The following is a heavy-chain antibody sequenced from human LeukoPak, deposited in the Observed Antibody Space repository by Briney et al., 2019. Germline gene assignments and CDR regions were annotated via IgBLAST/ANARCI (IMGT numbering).Heavy chain of an antibody. CDR3: VRTEVSSGSEDY. CDR2: IYYSGST. CDR1: GGSIISSAYY. Sequence: SQTLSLTCTVSGGSIISSAYYWSWIRQPPGKGLEWIGYIYYSGSTYYNPSLKRRVTISLDTSKHHFSLKLSSVTAADTAVYYCVRTEVSSGSEDYWGQGTLVTVSS. V-gene: IGHV4-30-4*08. D-gene: IGHD6-19*01. J-gene: IGHJ4*02.